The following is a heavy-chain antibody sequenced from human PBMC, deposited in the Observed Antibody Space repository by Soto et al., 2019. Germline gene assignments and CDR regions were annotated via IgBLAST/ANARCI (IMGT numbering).Heavy chain of an antibody. V-gene: IGHV4-39*01. CDR2: LYYSGNT. D-gene: IGHD2-15*01. CDR1: GGSISSFNYF. CDR3: ARGGGSTFDWFDP. J-gene: IGHJ5*02. Sequence: QLQLQESGPGLVKPSETLSLTCTVSGGSISSFNYFWGWIRQPPGKGLEWIGSLYYSGNTYYNPSLQSRATISVDTSTKQCTLTPRSVTAADTAVYYWARGGGSTFDWFDPWGQGTLVTVSP.